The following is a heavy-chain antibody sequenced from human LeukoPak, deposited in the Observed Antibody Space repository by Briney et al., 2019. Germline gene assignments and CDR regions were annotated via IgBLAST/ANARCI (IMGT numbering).Heavy chain of an antibody. J-gene: IGHJ6*03. Sequence: ASVKVSCKASGYTFTGYYMHWVRQAPGQGLEWMGWINPNSGGTNYAQKFQGRVTMTRDTSISTAYMELSRLRSDDTAVYYCARGAQWLPYYYYYMDVWGKGTTVTVSS. CDR2: INPNSGGT. CDR1: GYTFTGYY. D-gene: IGHD6-19*01. V-gene: IGHV1-2*02. CDR3: ARGAQWLPYYYYYMDV.